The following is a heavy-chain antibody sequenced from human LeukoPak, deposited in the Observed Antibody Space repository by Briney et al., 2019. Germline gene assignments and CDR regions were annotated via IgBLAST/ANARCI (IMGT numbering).Heavy chain of an antibody. CDR3: ARGRWELSHFDY. CDR2: ISYDGSNK. V-gene: IGHV3-30-3*01. D-gene: IGHD1-26*01. Sequence: TGGSLRLSCAASGFTFSSYAMHWVRQAPGKGLEWVAVISYDGSNKYYADSVKGRFTISRDNSKNTLYLQMNSLRAEDTAVYYCARGRWELSHFDYWGQGTLVTVSS. J-gene: IGHJ4*02. CDR1: GFTFSSYA.